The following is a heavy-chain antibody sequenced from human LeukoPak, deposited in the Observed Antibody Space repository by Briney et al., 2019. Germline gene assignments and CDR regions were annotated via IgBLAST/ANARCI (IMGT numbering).Heavy chain of an antibody. D-gene: IGHD2-15*01. V-gene: IGHV1-69*05. CDR1: GGTFSSYA. J-gene: IGHJ4*02. CDR3: ARVPLGYCSGGSCPYYFDY. Sequence: SVKVSSKASGGTFSSYAISWVRQAPGQGLEWMGGIIPIFGTANYAQKFQGRVTITTDESTSTAYMELSSLRSEDTAVYYCARVPLGYCSGGSCPYYFDYWGQGTLVTVSS. CDR2: IIPIFGTA.